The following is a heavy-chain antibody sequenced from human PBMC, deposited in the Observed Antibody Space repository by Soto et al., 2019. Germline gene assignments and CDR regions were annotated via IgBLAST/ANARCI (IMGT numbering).Heavy chain of an antibody. CDR2: IIPIFGTA. CDR3: ARIRVVPAAYPKHYYYYGMDV. V-gene: IGHV1-69*13. J-gene: IGHJ6*02. CDR1: GGTLSSYA. D-gene: IGHD2-2*01. Sequence: ASVKVSCKASGGTLSSYAISWVRQAPGQGLEWMGGIIPIFGTANYAQKFQGRVTITADESTSTAYMELSSLRSEDTAVYYCARIRVVPAAYPKHYYYYGMDVWGQGTTVTVSS.